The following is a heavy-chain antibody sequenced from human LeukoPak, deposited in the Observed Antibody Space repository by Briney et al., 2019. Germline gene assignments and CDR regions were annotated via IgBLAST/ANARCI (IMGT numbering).Heavy chain of an antibody. CDR1: GGSISSGGYY. CDR3: ARDRSGFWSGYYTKDAFDI. Sequence: SETLSLTCTVSGGSISSGGYYWSWIRQHPGKGLEWIGYIYYSGSTYYNPSLKSRVTISVDTSKNQFSLKLSSVTAADTAVYYCARDRSGFWSGYYTKDAFDIWGQGTMITVSS. D-gene: IGHD3-3*01. CDR2: IYYSGST. V-gene: IGHV4-31*03. J-gene: IGHJ3*02.